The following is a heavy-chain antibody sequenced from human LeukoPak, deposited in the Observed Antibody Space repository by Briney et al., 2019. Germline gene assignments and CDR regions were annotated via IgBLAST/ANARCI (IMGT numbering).Heavy chain of an antibody. CDR1: GFTFSSYW. V-gene: IGHV3-7*02. J-gene: IGHJ4*02. D-gene: IGHD5-24*01. CDR2: IKQDGSEK. CDR3: GKDGYNGY. Sequence: PGGPLRLSCAASGFTFSSYWMNWVRQAPGKGLEWVANIKQDGSEKYYVDSVKGRFTISRDNAKNALYPQMSGLRAEDTAVYYCGKDGYNGYWGQGILVTVSS.